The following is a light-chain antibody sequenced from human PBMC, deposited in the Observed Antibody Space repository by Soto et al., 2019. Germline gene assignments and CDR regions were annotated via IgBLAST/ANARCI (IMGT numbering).Light chain of an antibody. J-gene: IGKJ1*01. V-gene: IGKV1-5*03. CDR3: QQYNVYWS. CDR2: KAS. CDR1: QSINIW. Sequence: DLQMTQSPSTLSASVGDRVTITFRASQSINIWLAWYQQKPGRAPKLLIYKASILESGVPSRFSGSGSGTEFTLTISSLQPDDFATYYCQQYNVYWSFGQGTKVDIK.